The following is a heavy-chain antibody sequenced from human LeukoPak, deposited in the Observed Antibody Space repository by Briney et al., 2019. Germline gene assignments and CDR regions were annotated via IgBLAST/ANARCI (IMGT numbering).Heavy chain of an antibody. V-gene: IGHV3-53*01. Sequence: GGFLRLSCAASGFSVSGSYMSWVRQAPGKGLEWVSVIYSGGSTYYADSVKGRFTISRDNSKNTLYLQMNSLRAEDTAVYYCARYYYGSGSYDNWFDPWGQGTLVTVSS. CDR2: IYSGGST. D-gene: IGHD3-10*01. CDR1: GFSVSGSY. CDR3: ARYYYGSGSYDNWFDP. J-gene: IGHJ5*02.